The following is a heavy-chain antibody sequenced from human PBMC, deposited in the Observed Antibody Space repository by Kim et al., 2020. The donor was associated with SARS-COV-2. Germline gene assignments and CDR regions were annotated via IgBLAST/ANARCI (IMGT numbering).Heavy chain of an antibody. CDR3: ARRGWVDAFDI. J-gene: IGHJ3*02. CDR1: GGSISSSSYY. CDR2: IYYSGST. Sequence: SETLSLTCTVSGGSISSSSYYWGWIRQPPGKGLEWIGNIYYSGSTYYNPSLKSRVTISVDTSKNQFSLKLSSVTAADTAVYYCARRGWVDAFDIWGQGTMVTVSS. V-gene: IGHV4-39*01. D-gene: IGHD1-26*01.